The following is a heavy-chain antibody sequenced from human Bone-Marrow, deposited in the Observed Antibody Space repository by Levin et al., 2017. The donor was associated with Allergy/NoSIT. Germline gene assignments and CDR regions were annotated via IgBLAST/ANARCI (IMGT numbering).Heavy chain of an antibody. Sequence: SETLSLTCTVSGGSVSSGSYYWSWIRQPPGTGLEWIGYIYYSGSTNYNPSLKSRVTISVDTSKNQFSLKLSSVTAADTAVYYCAREGSGSYYTVFDYWGQGTLVTVSS. CDR1: GGSVSSGSYY. V-gene: IGHV4-61*01. D-gene: IGHD3-10*01. CDR2: IYYSGST. CDR3: AREGSGSYYTVFDY. J-gene: IGHJ4*02.